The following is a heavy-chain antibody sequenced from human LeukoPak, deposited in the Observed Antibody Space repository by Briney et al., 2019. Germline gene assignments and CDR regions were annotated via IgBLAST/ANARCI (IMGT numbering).Heavy chain of an antibody. CDR1: GFTFSSYA. V-gene: IGHV3-30*14. CDR3: ARRNGDDEPFDY. CDR2: ISYDGSNK. D-gene: IGHD4-17*01. Sequence: GGSLRLSCAASGFTFSSYAMYWVRQAPGQGLEWVAVISYDGSNKYYADSVKGRFTISRDNSKNTLYLQMGSLRAEDMAVYYCARRNGDDEPFDYWGQGTLVTVSS. J-gene: IGHJ4*02.